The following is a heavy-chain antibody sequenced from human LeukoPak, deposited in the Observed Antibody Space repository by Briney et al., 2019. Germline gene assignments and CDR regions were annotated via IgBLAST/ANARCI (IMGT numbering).Heavy chain of an antibody. CDR2: ISSSSNYI. J-gene: IGHJ4*02. Sequence: PGGSLRLSCAASGLTFSSYSMNWVRQAPGKGLEWVSSISSSSNYIYYADSVKGRFTISRDNAKNSLYLQMNSLRAEDTAVYYWARVPHAMVRGVIITEFYFDYWGQGTLVTVSS. V-gene: IGHV3-21*01. CDR3: ARVPHAMVRGVIITEFYFDY. CDR1: GLTFSSYS. D-gene: IGHD3-10*01.